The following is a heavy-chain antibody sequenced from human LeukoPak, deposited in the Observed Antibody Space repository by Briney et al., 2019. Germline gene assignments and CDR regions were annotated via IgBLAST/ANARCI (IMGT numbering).Heavy chain of an antibody. CDR1: GFTFSSYW. D-gene: IGHD4-23*01. V-gene: IGHV3-7*01. J-gene: IGHJ4*02. CDR3: AREVTPYY. CDR2: IKQDGSEK. Sequence: GGSLRLSCAASGFTFSSYWMTWVRQAPGKGLEWVANIKQDGSEKYYVDSVKGRSAISRDNAKNSLFLQMNSLRAEDTAVYYCAREVTPYYWGQGTLVTVSS.